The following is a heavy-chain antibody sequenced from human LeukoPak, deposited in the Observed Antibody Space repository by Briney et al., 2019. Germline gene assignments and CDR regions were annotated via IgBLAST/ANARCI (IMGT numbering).Heavy chain of an antibody. D-gene: IGHD1-7*01. CDR3: ARVIAGANFASGGMDV. CDR1: GFTFDDYD. V-gene: IGHV3-20*04. Sequence: GGSLRLSCAASGFTFDDYDVNWVRRAPRKGLEWVSGITWNGASTGYGDSVKGRFTISKDNAKNLLYLQMNSLRAEDTAFYYCARVIAGANFASGGMDVWGQGTTVTVS. CDR2: ITWNGAST. J-gene: IGHJ6*02.